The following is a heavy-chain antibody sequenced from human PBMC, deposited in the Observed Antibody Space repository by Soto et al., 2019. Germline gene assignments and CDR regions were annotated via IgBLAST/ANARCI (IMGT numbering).Heavy chain of an antibody. D-gene: IGHD2-2*01. J-gene: IGHJ4*02. V-gene: IGHV3-64*02. CDR2: ISRNGDIT. CDR1: GFTFSSYA. Sequence: GGSLRLSCAASGFTFSSYAMHWVRQAPGKGLEYVSVISRNGDITYYADSVKGRFTISRDNSKHTLYLQMGSLRSDDMAVYYCTRDAGSTNDFDFWGQGTLVTVSS. CDR3: TRDAGSTNDFDF.